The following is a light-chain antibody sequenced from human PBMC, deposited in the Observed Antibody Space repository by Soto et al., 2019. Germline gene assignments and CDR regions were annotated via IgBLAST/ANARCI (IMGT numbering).Light chain of an antibody. V-gene: IGKV3-20*01. Sequence: EIVLTQSPGTLSLSPGERATLSCRASQTVSSTSLAWYQQRPGQAPRLLIFDASTRITGIPDRFGGSGSGTDFTLTISRLEPEDFAVYFCQLYAISPKTFGQGTKVDSK. CDR1: QTVSSTS. J-gene: IGKJ1*01. CDR3: QLYAISPKT. CDR2: DAS.